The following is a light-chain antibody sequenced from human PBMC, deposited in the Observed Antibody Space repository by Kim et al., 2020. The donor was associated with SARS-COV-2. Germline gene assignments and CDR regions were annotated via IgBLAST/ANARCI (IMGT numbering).Light chain of an antibody. CDR3: QSYDSSLSGVV. CDR2: GKS. J-gene: IGLJ2*01. V-gene: IGLV1-40*01. Sequence: GAPSPWPGGQSKTGAGFGLTWYHPLPGTGPKPLNFGKSNRPSGVPDRFSGSKSGTSASLAITGLQAEDEADYYCQSYDSSLSGVVFGGGTQLTVL. CDR1: QSKTGAGFG.